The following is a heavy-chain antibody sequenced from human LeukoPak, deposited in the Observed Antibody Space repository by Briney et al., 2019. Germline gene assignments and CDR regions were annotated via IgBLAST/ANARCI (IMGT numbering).Heavy chain of an antibody. J-gene: IGHJ4*02. CDR1: GGSISSYY. Sequence: SKTLSLTCTVSGGSISSYYWSWIRQPPGKGLEWIGYIYYSGSTNYNPSLKSRVTISVDTSKNQFSLKLSSVTAADTAVYYCARHSGLLLDYWGQGTLVTVSS. CDR3: ARHSGLLLDY. CDR2: IYYSGST. V-gene: IGHV4-59*08. D-gene: IGHD3-22*01.